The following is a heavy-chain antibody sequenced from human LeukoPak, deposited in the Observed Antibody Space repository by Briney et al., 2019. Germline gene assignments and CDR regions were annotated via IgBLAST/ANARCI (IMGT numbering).Heavy chain of an antibody. J-gene: IGHJ6*02. D-gene: IGHD1-14*01. V-gene: IGHV4-59*01. CDR3: ARGGVGNLLPLLDYYYYGMDV. Sequence: SETLSLTCTVSGGSISGYYWSWIRQPPGKGLEWIGYIYYSGSTNYNPSLKSRVTISVDTSKNQFSLKLSSVTAADTAVYYCARGGVGNLLPLLDYYYYGMDVWGQGTTVTVSS. CDR2: IYYSGST. CDR1: GGSISGYY.